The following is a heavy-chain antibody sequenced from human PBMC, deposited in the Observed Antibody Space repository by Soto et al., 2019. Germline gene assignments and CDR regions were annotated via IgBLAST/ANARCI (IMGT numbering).Heavy chain of an antibody. Sequence: QVQLVESGGGVVQPGRSLRLSCAASGFTFSSYGMHWVRQAPGKGLEWVAVISYDGSNKYYADSVKGRFTISRDNSKNTLYLQMNSLRAEDTAVYYCGKAQEGAYCGQGTLVTVSS. CDR2: ISYDGSNK. J-gene: IGHJ4*02. CDR1: GFTFSSYG. CDR3: GKAQEGAY. V-gene: IGHV3-30*18.